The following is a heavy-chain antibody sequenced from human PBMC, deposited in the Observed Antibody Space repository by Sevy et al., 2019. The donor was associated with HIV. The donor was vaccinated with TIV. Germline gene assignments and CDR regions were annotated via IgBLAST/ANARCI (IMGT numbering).Heavy chain of an antibody. CDR2: ISAYNGNT. CDR3: ARYCSSTSCYTVDRKLDY. J-gene: IGHJ4*02. CDR1: GYTLTELS. V-gene: IGHV1-18*01. D-gene: IGHD2-2*02. Sequence: ASVKVSCKVSGYTLTELSMHWVRQAPGQGLEWMGWISAYNGNTEYEQNFQGRVTMTTDTSTSTAYMELRSLRSDDTAVYYCARYCSSTSCYTVDRKLDYWGQGTLVTVSS.